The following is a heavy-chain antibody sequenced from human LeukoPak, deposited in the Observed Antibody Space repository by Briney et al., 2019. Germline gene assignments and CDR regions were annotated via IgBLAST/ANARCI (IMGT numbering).Heavy chain of an antibody. D-gene: IGHD3-16*02. CDR3: ATTTGRGIMITFGGVIVY. V-gene: IGHV4-39*01. J-gene: IGHJ4*02. CDR1: GGSISSSSYY. Sequence: PSETLSLTCTVSGGSISSSSYYWGWIRQPPGKGLEWIGSIYYSGSTYYNPSLKSRVTISVDTFKNQFSLKLSSVTAADTAVYYCATTTGRGIMITFGGVIVYWGQGTLVTVSS. CDR2: IYYSGST.